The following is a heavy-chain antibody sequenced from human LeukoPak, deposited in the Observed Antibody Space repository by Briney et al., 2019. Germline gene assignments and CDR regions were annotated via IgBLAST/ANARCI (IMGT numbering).Heavy chain of an antibody. J-gene: IGHJ1*01. Sequence: GGSLRLSCAASGFTFSSFSMTWVRQAPGQGLEWISYISTSGSTAHYADSVRGRFTISRDNAKNTLYLQMNSLRAEDTAVYYCAKGSRDYYDSSGYMRHWGQGTLVTVSS. CDR1: GFTFSSFS. CDR2: ISTSGSTA. CDR3: AKGSRDYYDSSGYMRH. D-gene: IGHD3-22*01. V-gene: IGHV3-48*03.